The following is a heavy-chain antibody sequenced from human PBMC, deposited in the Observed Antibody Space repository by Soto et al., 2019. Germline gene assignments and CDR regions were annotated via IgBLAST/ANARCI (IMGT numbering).Heavy chain of an antibody. V-gene: IGHV4-34*01. Sequence: QVQLQQWGAGLLKPSETLSLTCAVYGGSFSGYYWSWIRQPPGKGLEWIGESNHSGSTNYNPSLKSRVTISVDTAKNQFSLKLSSVTAADTAVYYCARSGGDNEFDYWGQGTLVTVSS. CDR3: ARSGGDNEFDY. D-gene: IGHD2-21*01. J-gene: IGHJ4*02. CDR1: GGSFSGYY. CDR2: SNHSGST.